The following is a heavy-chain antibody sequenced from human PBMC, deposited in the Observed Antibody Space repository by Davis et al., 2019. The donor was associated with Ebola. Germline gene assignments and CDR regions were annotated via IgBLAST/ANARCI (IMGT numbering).Heavy chain of an antibody. D-gene: IGHD3-3*01. V-gene: IGHV4-38-2*02. CDR2: VYRDGSS. J-gene: IGHJ5*02. CDR1: GYSIRTGYY. Sequence: SETLSLTCSVSGYSIRTGYYWGWIRQPPGKGLEWIGSVYRDGSSYKNQSLKSRVTISVDTSKNQFSLKLSSVTAADTAVYYCARSLLRFLEGPDTWGQGTLVTVSS. CDR3: ARSLLRFLEGPDT.